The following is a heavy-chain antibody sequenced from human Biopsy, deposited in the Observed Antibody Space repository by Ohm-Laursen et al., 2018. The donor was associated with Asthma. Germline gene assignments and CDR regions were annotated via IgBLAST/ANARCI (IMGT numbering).Heavy chain of an antibody. CDR1: GFTFSGSW. V-gene: IGHV3-7*01. CDR3: ATLSWYASQY. J-gene: IGHJ4*02. CDR2: IKPDGSQT. Sequence: SLRLSCAASGFTFSGSWMIWVRQAPGKGLQWLAFIKPDGSQTYYADSGEGRFSISRDNSKNSLYLQMSSLRGEDTAIYYCATLSWYASQYWGQGTLVTVSS. D-gene: IGHD2-2*01.